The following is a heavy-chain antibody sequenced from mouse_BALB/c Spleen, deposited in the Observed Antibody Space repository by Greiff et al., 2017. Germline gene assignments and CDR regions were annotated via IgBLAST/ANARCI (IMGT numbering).Heavy chain of an antibody. Sequence: EVKLMESGGGLVKPGGSLKLSCAASGFAFSSYDMSWVRQTPEKRLEWVAYISSGGGSTYYPDTVKGRFTISRDNANNTLYLQMSSLKSEDTAMYYCARQGGMGGYYYYYAMDYWGQGTSVTVSS. CDR1: GFAFSSYD. D-gene: IGHD2-3*01. CDR2: ISSGGGST. CDR3: ARQGGMGGYYYYYAMDY. J-gene: IGHJ4*01. V-gene: IGHV5-12-1*01.